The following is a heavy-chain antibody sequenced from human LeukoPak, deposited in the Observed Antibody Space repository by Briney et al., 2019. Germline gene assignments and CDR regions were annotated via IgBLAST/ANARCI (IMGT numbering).Heavy chain of an antibody. D-gene: IGHD3-22*01. V-gene: IGHV4-59*01. CDR1: GGSISSYY. Sequence: PSETLSLTCTVSGGSISSYYWSWIRQPPGKGLEWIGYIYYSGSTNYNPSLKSRVTISVDTSKNQFSLKLSSVTAADTAVYYCARDPDYYESSGYFDYWGLGTLVTVSS. CDR2: IYYSGST. J-gene: IGHJ4*02. CDR3: ARDPDYYESSGYFDY.